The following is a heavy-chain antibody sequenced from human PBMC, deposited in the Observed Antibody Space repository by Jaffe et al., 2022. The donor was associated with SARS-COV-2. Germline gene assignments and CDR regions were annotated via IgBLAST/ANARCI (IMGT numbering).Heavy chain of an antibody. V-gene: IGHV3-43*01. CDR3: AKDLTEGGAYSPPDY. CDR1: GFIFDDYT. CDR2: ISWDGGST. D-gene: IGHD2-15*01. Sequence: EVQLVESGGVVVQPGGSLRLSCAASGFIFDDYTMHWVRQAPGKGLEWVSLISWDGGSTYYADSVKGRFTISRDNSKTSLYLQMNSLRTEDTALYYCAKDLTEGGAYSPPDYWGQGTLVTVSS. J-gene: IGHJ4*02.